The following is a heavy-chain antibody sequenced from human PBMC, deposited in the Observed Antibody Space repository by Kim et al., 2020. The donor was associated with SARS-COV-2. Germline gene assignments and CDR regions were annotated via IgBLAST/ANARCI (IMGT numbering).Heavy chain of an antibody. V-gene: IGHV4-39*07. CDR3: ARDEATVTAKWFDP. CDR2: IYYSGST. CDR1: GGSISSSSYY. J-gene: IGHJ5*02. D-gene: IGHD4-17*01. Sequence: SETLSLTCTVSGGSISSSSYYWGWIRQPPGKGLEWIGSIYYSGSTYYNPSLKSRVTISVDTSKNQFSLKLSSVTAADTAVYYCARDEATVTAKWFDPWAREPWSPSPQ.